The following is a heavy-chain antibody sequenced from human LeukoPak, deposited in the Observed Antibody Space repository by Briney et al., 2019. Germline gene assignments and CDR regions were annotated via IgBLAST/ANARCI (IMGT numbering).Heavy chain of an antibody. CDR3: ARNILTGYYNDY. V-gene: IGHV1-2*06. CDR1: GYTFTGYY. J-gene: IGHJ4*02. Sequence: ASVKVSCKASGYTFTGYYMHWVRQAPGQGLEWMGRINPNSGGTNYAQKFQGRVTMTRDTSISTAYMELSRLRSDDTAVYYCARNILTGYYNDYWGQGTLVTVSS. CDR2: INPNSGGT. D-gene: IGHD3-9*01.